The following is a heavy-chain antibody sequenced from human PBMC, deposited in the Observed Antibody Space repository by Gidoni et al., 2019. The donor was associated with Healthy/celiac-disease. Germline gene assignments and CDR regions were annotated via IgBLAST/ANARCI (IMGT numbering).Heavy chain of an antibody. D-gene: IGHD4-17*01. V-gene: IGHV1-69*02. J-gene: IGHJ4*02. CDR2: IIPILGIA. CDR1: GGTFSSYT. Sequence: QVQLVQSGAEVKKPGSSVKVSCKASGGTFSSYTISWVRQAPGQGLEWMGRIIPILGIANYAQKFQGRVTITADKSTSTAYMELSSLRSEDTAVYYCASGLSIYGDSPFDYWGQGTLVTVSS. CDR3: ASGLSIYGDSPFDY.